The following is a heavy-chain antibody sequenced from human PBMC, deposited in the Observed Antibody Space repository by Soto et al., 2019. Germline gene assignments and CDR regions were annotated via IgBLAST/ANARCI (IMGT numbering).Heavy chain of an antibody. J-gene: IGHJ4*02. CDR3: ARVGRVGYCCWCIICPANSSIDG. CDR1: GGSISSYY. Sequence: SETLSLTCTVSGGSISSYYWSWLRQPPGKGLEWIGYIYYSGSTNYNPSLKSRVTISVDTSKNQFSLKLSSVTAADTAVYYCARVGRVGYCCWCIICPANSSIDGWGKGSLDIVSS. V-gene: IGHV4-59*01. CDR2: IYYSGST. D-gene: IGHD2-8*01.